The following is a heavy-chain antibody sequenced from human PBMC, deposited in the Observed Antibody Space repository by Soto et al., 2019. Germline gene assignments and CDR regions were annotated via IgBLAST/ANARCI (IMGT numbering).Heavy chain of an antibody. V-gene: IGHV3-30-3*01. D-gene: IGHD3-3*01. J-gene: IGHJ5*01. CDR3: ARLGGYYDAHPPFDS. Sequence: QVQLVESGGGVIQPGRSLRLSCAASGFTFSSYAMHWVRQAPGKGQEWVALISYDGSNKYYADSVKSRFTISRDKSQNTLHLQMNSLRAEDTAVYYSARLGGYYDAHPPFDSWGQGTLVIVSS. CDR2: ISYDGSNK. CDR1: GFTFSSYA.